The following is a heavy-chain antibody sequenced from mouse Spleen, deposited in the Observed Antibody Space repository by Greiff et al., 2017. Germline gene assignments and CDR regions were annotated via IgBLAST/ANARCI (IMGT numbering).Heavy chain of an antibody. CDR3: ARPHYDYAMDY. J-gene: IGHJ4*01. CDR1: GFTFSSYA. D-gene: IGHD2-4*01. CDR2: ISSGGGNT. Sequence: EVKLVESGGGLVKLGGSLKLSCAASGFTFSSYAMSWVRQTPEKRLEWVATISSGGGNTYYPDSVKGRFTISRDNAKNTLYLQMSSLKSEDTAMYYCARPHYDYAMDYWGQGTSVTVSS. V-gene: IGHV5-9*04.